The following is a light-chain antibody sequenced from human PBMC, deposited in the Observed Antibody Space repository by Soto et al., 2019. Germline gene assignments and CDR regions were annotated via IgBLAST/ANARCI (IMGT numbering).Light chain of an antibody. V-gene: IGKV1-39*01. Sequence: IPMTQSPSSLSASVGDRVTMTCRASQSISTYLSWFQQKPGKAPKLLIYSASTLQSGVPSRFSGSGSGTDFTLTISRLQPEDFATYHCHQSYSTPWTFGQGTKVEVK. J-gene: IGKJ1*01. CDR1: QSISTY. CDR3: HQSYSTPWT. CDR2: SAS.